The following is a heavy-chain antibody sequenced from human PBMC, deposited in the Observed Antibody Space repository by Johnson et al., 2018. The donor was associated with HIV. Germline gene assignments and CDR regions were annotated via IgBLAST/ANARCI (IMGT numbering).Heavy chain of an antibody. CDR1: GFTFSSYA. D-gene: IGHD3-3*01. J-gene: IGHJ3*02. CDR2: LLCGGRNK. Sequence: VQLVESGGGVVQPGRSLRLSCAASGFTFSSYAMHWVRQAPGKGLEWVAVLLCGGRNKTSADSVKGRFTISRDNSKNRLYLQMNSLRAEDTAVYYCAKDVKEWSPAFDIWGQGTVVTVSS. CDR3: AKDVKEWSPAFDI. V-gene: IGHV3-30*04.